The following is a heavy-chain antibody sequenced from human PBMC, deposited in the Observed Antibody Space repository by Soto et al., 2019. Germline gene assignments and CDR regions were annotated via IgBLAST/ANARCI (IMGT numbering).Heavy chain of an antibody. D-gene: IGHD3-10*01. CDR1: GDTFSFYT. Sequence: QVQLVQSGAELKKPGSSVKVSCKASGDTFSFYTINWVRQAPGLGLEWMGRVNPILSMSNYAQKCQGRVTMTADKSTSTAYMERRSLRSEDTAFYYCATSYGSGYRAFDYWGQGALVTVSS. CDR3: ATSYGSGYRAFDY. V-gene: IGHV1-69*02. J-gene: IGHJ4*02. CDR2: VNPILSMS.